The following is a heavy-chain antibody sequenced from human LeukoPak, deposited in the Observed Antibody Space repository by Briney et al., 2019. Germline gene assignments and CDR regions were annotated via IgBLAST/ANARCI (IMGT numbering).Heavy chain of an antibody. CDR3: ARKDSRDDYGDWYFDL. J-gene: IGHJ2*01. V-gene: IGHV4-34*01. CDR2: INHSGST. CDR1: GGSFSGYY. Sequence: SETLSLTCAVYGGSFSGYYWSWIRQPPGKGLEWIGEINHSGSTNYNPSLKSRVTISVDTSKNQFSLKLSSVTAADTAVYYCARKDSRDDYGDWYFDLWGRGTLVTVSS. D-gene: IGHD4-17*01.